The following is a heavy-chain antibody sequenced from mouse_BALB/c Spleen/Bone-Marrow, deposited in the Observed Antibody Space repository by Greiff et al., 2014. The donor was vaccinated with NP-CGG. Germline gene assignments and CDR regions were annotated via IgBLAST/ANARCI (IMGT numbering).Heavy chain of an antibody. CDR1: GYTFTRHW. V-gene: IGHV1S81*02. Sequence: QVQLQQPGAELVKPGASVKLSCKASGYTFTRHWMEWVKQRPGQGLEWIGEINPSNGRTNYNEKFKSKATLTVDKSSSTAYMQLSSLTSEDSAVYYCAREAYYGPDYWGQGTTLTVSS. CDR2: INPSNGRT. J-gene: IGHJ2*01. D-gene: IGHD1-2*01. CDR3: AREAYYGPDY.